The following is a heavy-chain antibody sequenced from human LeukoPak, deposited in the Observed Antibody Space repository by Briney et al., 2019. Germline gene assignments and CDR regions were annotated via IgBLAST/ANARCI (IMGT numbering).Heavy chain of an antibody. D-gene: IGHD6-13*01. CDR3: AKAQQLVRGPGGY. V-gene: IGHV3-30*04. CDR1: GFTFSSYG. J-gene: IGHJ4*02. Sequence: GRSLRLSCAASGFTFSSYGMHWVRQAPGKGLEWVAGISYDGSNKYYAHSVKGRFTISSSKSKNTLYLQMNRLRAECTAVYYCAKAQQLVRGPGGYWGQGTLVTVSS. CDR2: ISYDGSNK.